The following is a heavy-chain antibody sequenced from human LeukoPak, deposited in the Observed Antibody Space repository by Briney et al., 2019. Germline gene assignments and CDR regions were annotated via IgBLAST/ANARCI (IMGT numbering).Heavy chain of an antibody. Sequence: GESLKISCKGSGYSVTNFWIGWVRQMPRRGLEWMGVISPGDSGIRYSPSFQGQVTISVDKSISTAYLQWSSLKASDSAMYYCAAGGASAPWGQGTLVTVSS. CDR1: GYSVTNFW. J-gene: IGHJ5*02. V-gene: IGHV5-51*01. D-gene: IGHD3-16*01. CDR3: AAGGASAP. CDR2: ISPGDSGI.